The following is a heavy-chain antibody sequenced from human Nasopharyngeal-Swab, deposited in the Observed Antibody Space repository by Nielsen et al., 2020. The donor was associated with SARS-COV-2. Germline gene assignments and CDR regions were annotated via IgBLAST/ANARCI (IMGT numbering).Heavy chain of an antibody. CDR2: ISYGGSNK. CDR1: GFTFSSYA. D-gene: IGHD1-26*01. V-gene: IGHV3-30-3*01. CDR3: ARVGGGSYYFDY. J-gene: IGHJ4*02. Sequence: GESLKISCAASGFTFSSYAMHWVRQAPGKGLEWVAVISYGGSNKYYADSVKGRFTISRDNSKNTLYLQMNSLRAEDTAVYYCARVGGGSYYFDYWGQGTLVTVSS.